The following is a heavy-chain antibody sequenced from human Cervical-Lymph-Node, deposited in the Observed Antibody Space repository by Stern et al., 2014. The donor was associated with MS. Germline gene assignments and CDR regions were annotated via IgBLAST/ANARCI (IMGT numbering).Heavy chain of an antibody. Sequence: QVQLVESGGGVVQPGTSLRLSCAASGFTFSSYGMHWVRQAPGKGLEGVAVLWYDGSSKYYADSVKGRFTISRENSKNTLYLQMNSLRAEDTAVYYCARLGGEPKKVYASSSWLDPWGQGTLVTVSS. D-gene: IGHD2-8*01. J-gene: IGHJ5*02. CDR1: GFTFSSYG. V-gene: IGHV3-33*01. CDR3: ARLGGEPKKVYASSSWLDP. CDR2: LWYDGSSK.